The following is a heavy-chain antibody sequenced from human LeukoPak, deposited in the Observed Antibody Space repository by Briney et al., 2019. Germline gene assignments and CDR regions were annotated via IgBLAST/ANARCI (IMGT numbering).Heavy chain of an antibody. CDR2: IWYDGSIK. D-gene: IGHD3-22*01. Sequence: GRSLRLSCAASGFTFSSYSIHWVRQAPGKGLEWVAVIWYDGSIKYYGDSVKGRFTISRDNSKNTLYLQMNSLSAEDTAVYYCAKSRGYYYEKSGPADYWGQGTLVTVSS. J-gene: IGHJ4*02. CDR1: GFTFSSYS. CDR3: AKSRGYYYEKSGPADY. V-gene: IGHV3-33*06.